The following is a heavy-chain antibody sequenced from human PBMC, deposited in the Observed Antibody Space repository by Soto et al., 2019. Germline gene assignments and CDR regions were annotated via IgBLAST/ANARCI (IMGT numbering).Heavy chain of an antibody. V-gene: IGHV4-59*08. CDR2: VHHSWGS. J-gene: IGHJ6*02. CDR3: ARQGFGPLHGLVDV. D-gene: IGHD3-10*01. Sequence: QVQLQESGPGLVKPSETLSLSCTVSGGSISSYYWSWFRQSPGKRMEWIGYVHHSWGSSYNPSLQRXVXXSLDTSKSQFSLKVTSVPATDTAVYYCARQGFGPLHGLVDVWGQGTTVTVSS. CDR1: GGSISSYY.